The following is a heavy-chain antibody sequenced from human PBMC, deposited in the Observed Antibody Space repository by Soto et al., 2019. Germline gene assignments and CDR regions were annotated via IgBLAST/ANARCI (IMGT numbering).Heavy chain of an antibody. V-gene: IGHV3-21*01. J-gene: IGHJ6*02. D-gene: IGHD2-15*01. CDR2: ISSSSSYI. Sequence: EVQLVESGGGLVKPGGSLRLSCEASGFTFSSYSMNWVRQAPGKGLEWVSSISSSSSYIYYADSVKGRFTISRDNAKNSLYLQMNSLRAEDTAVYYCARKGVVVVAADSDYYYGMDVWGQGTTVTVSS. CDR3: ARKGVVVVAADSDYYYGMDV. CDR1: GFTFSSYS.